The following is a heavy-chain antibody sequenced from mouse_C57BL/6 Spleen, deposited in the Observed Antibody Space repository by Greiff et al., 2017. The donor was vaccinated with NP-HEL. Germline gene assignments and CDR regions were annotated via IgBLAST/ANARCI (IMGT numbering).Heavy chain of an antibody. CDR2: ISYSGST. D-gene: IGHD1-1*01. CDR1: GYSITSGYD. Sequence: VQLQESGPGMVKPSQSLSLTCTVTGYSITSGYDWHWIRHFPGNKLEWMGYISYSGSTNYNPSLKSRISITHDTSKNHFFLKLNSVTTEDTATYYCARANYYGSREDAMDYWGQGTSVTVSS. CDR3: ARANYYGSREDAMDY. J-gene: IGHJ4*01. V-gene: IGHV3-1*01.